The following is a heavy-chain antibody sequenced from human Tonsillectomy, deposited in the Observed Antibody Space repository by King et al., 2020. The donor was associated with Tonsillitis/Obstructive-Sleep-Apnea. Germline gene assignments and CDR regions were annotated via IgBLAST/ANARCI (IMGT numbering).Heavy chain of an antibody. D-gene: IGHD6-19*01. CDR1: GFTFSSYA. CDR3: ANPVRLLGGSGRGS. V-gene: IGHV3-23*04. Sequence: VQLVESGGGLVQPGGSLRLSCEASGFTFSSYAMSWVRQAPGEGLQWVSAIANSGDSTNYADSVKGRFTISRDNSKNTLYLQMNSLRAEDTAVYYCANPVRLLGGSGRGSWGQGTLVTVSS. J-gene: IGHJ4*02. CDR2: IANSGDST.